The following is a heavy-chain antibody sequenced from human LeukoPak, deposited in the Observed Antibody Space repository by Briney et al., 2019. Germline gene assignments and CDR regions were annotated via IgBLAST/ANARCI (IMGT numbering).Heavy chain of an antibody. J-gene: IGHJ4*02. CDR1: GLTVSRNY. CDR2: IYSGGST. CDR3: ARVRVTVTTLDY. Sequence: PGGSLRLSCAASGLTVSRNYMSWVRQAPGKGLEWVSVIYSGGSTYYADSVKGRFTISRDNSKNTLYLQMNSLRAEDTAVYYCARVRVTVTTLDYWGQGALVTVSS. D-gene: IGHD4-17*01. V-gene: IGHV3-66*01.